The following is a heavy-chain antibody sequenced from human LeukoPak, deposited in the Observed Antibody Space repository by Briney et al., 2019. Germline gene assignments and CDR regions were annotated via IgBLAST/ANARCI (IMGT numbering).Heavy chain of an antibody. CDR1: GGSFSGYY. D-gene: IGHD6-13*01. V-gene: IGHV4-34*01. Sequence: SETLSLTCAVYGGSFSGYYWSWIRQPPGKGLEWIGEINHSGSTNYNPSLKSRVTISVDTSKNQFSLKLSSVTAADTAVYCCAISSPNYYYYYYMDVWGKGTTVTVSS. J-gene: IGHJ6*03. CDR2: INHSGST. CDR3: AISSPNYYYYYYMDV.